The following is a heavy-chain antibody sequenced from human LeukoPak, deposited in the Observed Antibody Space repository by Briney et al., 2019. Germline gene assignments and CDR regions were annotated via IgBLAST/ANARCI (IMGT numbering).Heavy chain of an antibody. CDR3: ARGIAAAGTDAFDI. D-gene: IGHD6-13*01. Sequence: GGSLRLSCAASGFIFRNYNMNWVRQAPGKGLEWVSSISSSSSYIYYADSVKGRFTISRDNAKNSLFLQMNSLRAEDTAVYYCARGIAAAGTDAFDIWGQGTMVTVSS. V-gene: IGHV3-21*01. J-gene: IGHJ3*02. CDR2: ISSSSSYI. CDR1: GFIFRNYN.